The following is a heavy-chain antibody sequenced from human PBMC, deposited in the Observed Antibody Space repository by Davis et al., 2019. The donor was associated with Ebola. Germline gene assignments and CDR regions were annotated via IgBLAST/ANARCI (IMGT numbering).Heavy chain of an antibody. CDR1: GFTFSSYS. CDR2: IYSGGST. D-gene: IGHD3-10*01. V-gene: IGHV3-53*04. CDR3: ARDRGFGYFDY. J-gene: IGHJ4*02. Sequence: PGGSLRLSCAASGFTFSSYSMNWVRQAPGKGLEWVSVIYSGGSTYYADSVKGRFTISRHNSKNTLYLQMNSLRAEDTAVYYCARDRGFGYFDYWGQGTLVTVSS.